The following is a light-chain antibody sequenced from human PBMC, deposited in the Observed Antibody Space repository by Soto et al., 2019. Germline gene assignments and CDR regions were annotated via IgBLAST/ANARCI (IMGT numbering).Light chain of an antibody. V-gene: IGKV1-5*01. Sequence: DIQMTQSPSTMSGSVGERDTITCRASQSISSWLAWYQQKPGKDPKLLIYDASSLESGVPSRFSGSGSGTEFTLTISSLQPDDFATYYCQQYSSYSNTFGQGTKLEIK. J-gene: IGKJ2*01. CDR2: DAS. CDR3: QQYSSYSNT. CDR1: QSISSW.